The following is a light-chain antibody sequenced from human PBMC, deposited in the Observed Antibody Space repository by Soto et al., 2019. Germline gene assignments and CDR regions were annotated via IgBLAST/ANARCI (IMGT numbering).Light chain of an antibody. CDR3: AAWDDSLSGVV. V-gene: IGLV1-47*01. CDR2: RNS. J-gene: IGLJ2*01. Sequence: QSVLTQPPSASGTPGQRVTISCSGSSSSIGSNYVYLYQQLPGTVPQLLIYRNSERPSGVPTRLSGSNSGTSASLAISGLQSEDEAYYYCAAWDDSLSGVVFGGGTQLTVL. CDR1: SSSIGSNY.